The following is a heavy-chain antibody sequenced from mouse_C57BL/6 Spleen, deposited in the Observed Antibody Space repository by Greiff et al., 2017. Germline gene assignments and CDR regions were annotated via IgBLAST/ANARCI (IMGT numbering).Heavy chain of an antibody. D-gene: IGHD1-1*01. CDR2: IDPSDSYT. CDR1: GYTFTSYW. J-gene: IGHJ2*01. Sequence: QVQLQQPGAELVMPGASVKLSCKASGYTFTSYWMHWVKQRPGQGLEWIGEIDPSDSYTNYNQKFKGKSTLTVYKSSSTAYMRLSSLTSEDSAVYYCARSAYGSTSYYFDYWGQGTTLTVSS. V-gene: IGHV1-69*01. CDR3: ARSAYGSTSYYFDY.